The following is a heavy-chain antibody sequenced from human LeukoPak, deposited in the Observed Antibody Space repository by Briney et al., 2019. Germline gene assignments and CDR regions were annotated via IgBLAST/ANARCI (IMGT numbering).Heavy chain of an antibody. J-gene: IGHJ5*02. CDR2: INHSGST. V-gene: IGHV4-34*01. CDR3: ARGGFDP. CDR1: GGSFSGYY. Sequence: SETLSLTCAVYGGSFSGYYWSRIRQPPAKGLEWIGEINHSGSTNYNPSLKSRVTISLDTPKNQFSLKLSSVTAADTAVHYSARGGFDPWGQGTLVTVSS.